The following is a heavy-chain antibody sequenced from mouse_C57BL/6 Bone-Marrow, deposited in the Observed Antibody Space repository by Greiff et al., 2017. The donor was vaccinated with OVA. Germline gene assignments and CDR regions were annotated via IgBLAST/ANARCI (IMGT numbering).Heavy chain of an antibody. Sequence: QVQLQQPGPELVKPGASVKLSCKASGYTFTSYWMHWVKQRPGQGLEWIGNINPSNGGTNYNEKFKSKATLTVDKSSSTAYMQLSSLTSEDSAVYYGESSAISTVVATEYFDYWGQGTTLTVSS. CDR2: INPSNGGT. V-gene: IGHV1-53*01. J-gene: IGHJ2*01. D-gene: IGHD1-1*01. CDR1: GYTFTSYW. CDR3: ESSAISTVVATEYFDY.